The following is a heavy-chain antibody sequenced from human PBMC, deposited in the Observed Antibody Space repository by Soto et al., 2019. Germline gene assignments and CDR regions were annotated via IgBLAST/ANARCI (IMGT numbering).Heavy chain of an antibody. D-gene: IGHD4-17*01. CDR3: ARDGYGDYGY. CDR1: GYTFTSNG. CDR2: ISTYNGNT. V-gene: IGHV1-18*01. J-gene: IGHJ4*02. Sequence: QVQLVQSGAEVKKPGTSVKVSCKASGYTFTSNGISWVRQAPGQGLEWMGWISTYNGNTNYAQMLQGRVTMTRDTSTGIADRELRDLRSDDTAVYDCARDGYGDYGYWGQGSLVTVSS.